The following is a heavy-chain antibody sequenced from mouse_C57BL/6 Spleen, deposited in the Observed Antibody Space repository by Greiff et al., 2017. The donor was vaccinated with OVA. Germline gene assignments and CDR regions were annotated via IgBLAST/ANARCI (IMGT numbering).Heavy chain of an antibody. CDR2: IDPSDSYT. CDR3: ARHYGNLNFDY. CDR1: GYTFTSYW. D-gene: IGHD2-1*01. J-gene: IGHJ2*01. Sequence: QVQLKQPGAELVMPGASVKLSCKASGYTFTSYWMHWVKQRPGQGLEWIGEIDPSDSYTNYNQKFKGKSTLTVDKSSSTAYMQLSSLTSEDSAVYYCARHYGNLNFDYWGQGTTLTVSS. V-gene: IGHV1-69*01.